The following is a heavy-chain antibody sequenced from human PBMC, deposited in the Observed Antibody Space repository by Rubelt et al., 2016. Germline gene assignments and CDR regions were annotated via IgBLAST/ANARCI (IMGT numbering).Heavy chain of an antibody. V-gene: IGHV4-34*01. J-gene: IGHJ4*02. CDR3: ARDVDTAMVTTFH. CDR2: INHSGRT. D-gene: IGHD5-18*01. Sequence: QVQLQQWGAGLLKPSETLSLTCAVYGGSFSGYYWSWIRQPPGKGLEWIGEINHSGRTNYNPSLKSGVTISVAKSKNQFSRKLSSGTAADTAVYYCARDVDTAMVTTFHWGQGTLVTVSS. CDR1: GGSFSGYY.